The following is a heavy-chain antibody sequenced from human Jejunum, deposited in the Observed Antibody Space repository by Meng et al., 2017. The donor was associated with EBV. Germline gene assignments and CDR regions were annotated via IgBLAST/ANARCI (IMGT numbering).Heavy chain of an antibody. CDR2: IHTDNGGT. CDR1: VYTFKMYA. CDR3: VKKGTRLTTHGYHFDY. J-gene: IGHJ4*02. D-gene: IGHD2-15*01. V-gene: IGHV1-3*04. Sequence: QVTCAQSGCGVRGLGASVKRSCKTSVYTFKMYAIHWVRKAPGQRLEGMGWIHTDNGGTKYSQEFQDRVTITRDSSASTAYMEISSLRSEDTAVYYCVKKGTRLTTHGYHFDYWGQGTLVTVSS.